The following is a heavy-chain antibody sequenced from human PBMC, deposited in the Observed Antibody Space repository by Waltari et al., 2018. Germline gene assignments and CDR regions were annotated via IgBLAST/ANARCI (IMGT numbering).Heavy chain of an antibody. J-gene: IGHJ4*02. CDR3: ATIGGGAMVQGVMDDY. Sequence: EVQLVASGGGWVLHGGSLRLSCAASGFTFGGYGMNWVRQAPGKALVWFSYISSSSRPIYCAAPVKGRCTISRDNAKNLPYLQINSLRAEDPAVHYGATIGGGAMVQGVMDDYWGQGTLVTVSS. CDR2: ISSSSRPI. D-gene: IGHD3-10*01. CDR1: GFTFGGYG. V-gene: IGHV3-48*01.